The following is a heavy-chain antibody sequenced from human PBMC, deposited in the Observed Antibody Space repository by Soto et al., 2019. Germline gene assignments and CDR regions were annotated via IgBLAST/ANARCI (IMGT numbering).Heavy chain of an antibody. D-gene: IGHD3-3*01. Sequence: QITLNESGPTVVRPTETLTLTCRFSGFSLTTSGVGVGWIRQSPGKAPEWLALIYWDDDKRYSASLKSRLNITKDSSKNQVVLTVSDLDPTDTVTYYCAHRVPRTFFGLVTTTAIYFDFWGQGTPVAVSS. J-gene: IGHJ4*02. CDR1: GFSLTTSGVG. CDR3: AHRVPRTFFGLVTTTAIYFDF. V-gene: IGHV2-5*02. CDR2: IYWDDDK.